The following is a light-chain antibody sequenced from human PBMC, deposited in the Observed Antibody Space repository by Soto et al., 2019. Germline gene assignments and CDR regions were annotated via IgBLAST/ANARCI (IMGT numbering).Light chain of an antibody. CDR1: QSVGGN. J-gene: IGKJ5*01. Sequence: EIVMTQSPATLSVSPGEGATLSCRASQSVGGNLAWYQQKPGQAPRLLIYGASTRATGIPARFSGSQSGTEFTLTVSSLQSEDFAVYYCQQYNSWPLLFGQGTRLEIK. CDR3: QQYNSWPLL. CDR2: GAS. V-gene: IGKV3-15*01.